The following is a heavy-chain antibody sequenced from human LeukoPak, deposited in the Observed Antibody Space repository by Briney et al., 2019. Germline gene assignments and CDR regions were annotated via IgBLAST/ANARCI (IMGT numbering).Heavy chain of an antibody. Sequence: PSETLSLTCTVSGGSISSSSYYWGWIRQPPGKGLEWIGSIYYSGSTYYNPSLKSRVTISVDTSKNQFSLKLSSVTAADTAVYYCAREVTPEFHWFDPWGQGTLVTVSS. CDR3: AREVTPEFHWFDP. J-gene: IGHJ5*02. V-gene: IGHV4-39*02. CDR2: IYYSGST. D-gene: IGHD4-23*01. CDR1: GGSISSSSYY.